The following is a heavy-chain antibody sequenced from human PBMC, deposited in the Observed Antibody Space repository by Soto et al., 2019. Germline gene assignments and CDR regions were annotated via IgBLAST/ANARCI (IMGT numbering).Heavy chain of an antibody. CDR3: ARGGKGYSYGQGPDYYYYGMDV. D-gene: IGHD5-18*01. J-gene: IGHJ6*02. Sequence: SETLSLTCAVYGGSFSGYYWSWIRQPPGKGLEWIGEINHSGSTNYNPSLKSRVTISVDTSKNQFSLKLSSVTAADTAVYYCARGGKGYSYGQGPDYYYYGMDVWGQGTTVTAP. V-gene: IGHV4-34*01. CDR2: INHSGST. CDR1: GGSFSGYY.